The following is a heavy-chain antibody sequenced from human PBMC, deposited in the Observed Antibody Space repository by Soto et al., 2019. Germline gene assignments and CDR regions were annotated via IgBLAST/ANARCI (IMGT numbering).Heavy chain of an antibody. CDR3: NRGKYSSSWSLPGPFDY. CDR2: IRSKAYGGTT. V-gene: IGHV3-49*03. Sequence: GGSLRLSCTASGFTFGDYAMSWFRQAPGKGLEWVGFIRSKAYGGTTEYAASVKGRFTISRHDSKSIAYLQMNNLKTEDTAVYYRNRGKYSSSWSLPGPFDYWGQGTLVTVSS. CDR1: GFTFGDYA. D-gene: IGHD6-13*01. J-gene: IGHJ4*02.